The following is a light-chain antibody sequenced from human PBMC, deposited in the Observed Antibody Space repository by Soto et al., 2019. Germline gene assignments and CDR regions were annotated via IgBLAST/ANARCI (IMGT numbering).Light chain of an antibody. V-gene: IGKV3-20*01. CDR1: QSVSSSY. J-gene: IGKJ4*01. CDR3: QQYGSSPPLT. CDR2: GAS. Sequence: EIVLTQSPGTLSLSPGERATLSCRASQSVSSSYLAWYQQKPGQAPRLLIYGASSRATGIPDRFSGSGFGTDFTLTISRLEPEDFAVYYCQQYGSSPPLTFGGGTKV.